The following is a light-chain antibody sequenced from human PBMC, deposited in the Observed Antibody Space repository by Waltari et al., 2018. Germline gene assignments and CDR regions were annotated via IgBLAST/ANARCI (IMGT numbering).Light chain of an antibody. CDR1: QSVSSSY. J-gene: IGKJ1*01. CDR3: QQDYTSSPGT. Sequence: EIVLTQSPGTLSLSPGERATLSCRASQSVSSSYLAWYQQKPGQAPRLLIYGASRRANGIPDRFSGSGSGTDFTLTISRLEPEDFAVYYCQQDYTSSPGTFGQGTKVEIK. CDR2: GAS. V-gene: IGKV3-20*01.